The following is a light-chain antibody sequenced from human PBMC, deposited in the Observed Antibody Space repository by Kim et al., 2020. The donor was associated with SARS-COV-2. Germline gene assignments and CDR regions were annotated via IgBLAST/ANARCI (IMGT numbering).Light chain of an antibody. Sequence: ASVGDTVTITCRASQSIRNWLAWYQQKPGKAPNLLIYDASNLETGVPSRFSGSGSGTEFTLTISSLQPGDVATYYCQQYNLYSPLTFGGGTKVEI. CDR2: DAS. V-gene: IGKV1-5*01. CDR3: QQYNLYSPLT. J-gene: IGKJ4*01. CDR1: QSIRNW.